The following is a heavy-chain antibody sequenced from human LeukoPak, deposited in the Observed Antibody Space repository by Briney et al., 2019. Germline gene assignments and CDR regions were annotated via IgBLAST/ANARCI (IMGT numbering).Heavy chain of an antibody. J-gene: IGHJ4*02. CDR3: ARDRVVPAAIEALHFDY. Sequence: GASVKVSCKASGYTFTSYYMHWVRQAPGQGLEWMGIINPSGGSTSYAQKFQGRVTMTRDTSTSTAYMELSSLRSEDTAVYYCARDRVVPAAIEALHFDYWGQGTLVTVSS. V-gene: IGHV1-46*01. CDR2: INPSGGST. D-gene: IGHD2-2*01. CDR1: GYTFTSYY.